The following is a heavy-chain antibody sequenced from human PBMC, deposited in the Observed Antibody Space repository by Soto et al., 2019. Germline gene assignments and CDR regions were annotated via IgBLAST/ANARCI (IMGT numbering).Heavy chain of an antibody. D-gene: IGHD2-15*01. V-gene: IGHV4-39*01. Sequence: SETLSLTCTVSGGSISSSSYYWGWIRQPPGKGLEWIGSIYYSGSTYYNPSLKSRVTISVDTSKNQFSLKLSSVTAADTAVYYCASFTYSYLTPYFDYWGQGILVTVSS. J-gene: IGHJ4*02. CDR3: ASFTYSYLTPYFDY. CDR1: GGSISSSSYY. CDR2: IYYSGST.